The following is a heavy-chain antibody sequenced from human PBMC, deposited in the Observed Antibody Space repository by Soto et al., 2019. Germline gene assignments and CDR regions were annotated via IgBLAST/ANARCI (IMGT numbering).Heavy chain of an antibody. CDR3: TTDVDIVATIHY. CDR2: IKSKTDGGTT. Sequence: GGSLRLSCAASGFTFSNAWMSWVRQAPGKGLEWVGRIKSKTDGGTTDYAAPVKGRFSISRDDSKNTLYLQMNSLKTEDTAVYYCTTDVDIVATIHYWGQGPLVTVCS. CDR1: GFTFSNAW. V-gene: IGHV3-15*01. J-gene: IGHJ4*02. D-gene: IGHD5-12*01.